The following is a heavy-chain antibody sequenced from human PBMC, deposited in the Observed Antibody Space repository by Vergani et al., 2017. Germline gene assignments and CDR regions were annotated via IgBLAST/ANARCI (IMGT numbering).Heavy chain of an antibody. D-gene: IGHD3-9*01. Sequence: QVQVVQFGAEVKKSGASVKVSCKTSGYTFSNYYMHWVRQAPGQGLEWMGIINPSGGHTNYAQKFQGRVTMTRGTSTSTVYMELSSLRSEDTAIYYCARGDYGILTGYRYWGQGTLVTVSA. CDR2: INPSGGHT. CDR3: ARGDYGILTGYRY. CDR1: GYTFSNYY. J-gene: IGHJ4*02. V-gene: IGHV1-46*03.